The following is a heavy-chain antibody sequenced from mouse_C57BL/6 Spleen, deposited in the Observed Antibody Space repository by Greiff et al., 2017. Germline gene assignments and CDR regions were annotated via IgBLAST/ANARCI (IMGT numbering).Heavy chain of an antibody. CDR2: IDPETGGT. Sequence: VQLQQSGAELVRPGASVTLSCKASGYTFTDYEMHWVKQTPVHGLEWIGAIDPETGGTAYTQKVKGKAILTADKSSSTAYMELRSLTSEDSAVYYSLGMDYWGQGTSVTVSS. V-gene: IGHV1-15*01. CDR3: LGMDY. J-gene: IGHJ4*01. D-gene: IGHD3-3*01. CDR1: GYTFTDYE.